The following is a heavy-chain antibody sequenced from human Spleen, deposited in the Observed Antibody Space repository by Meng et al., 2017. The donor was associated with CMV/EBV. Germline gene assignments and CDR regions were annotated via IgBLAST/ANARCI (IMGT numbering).Heavy chain of an antibody. J-gene: IGHJ4*02. V-gene: IGHV3-30*02. D-gene: IGHD2-21*02. CDR2: IRYDGSNE. CDR1: GFTFSSYG. Sequence: GESLKISCAASGFTFSSYGMHWVRQAPGKGLEWVAFIRYDGSNEYYADSVKGRFTISRDNSKNTLYLQMNSLRAEDTAVYYCAKEQGLPDYFDYWGQGTLVTVSS. CDR3: AKEQGLPDYFDY.